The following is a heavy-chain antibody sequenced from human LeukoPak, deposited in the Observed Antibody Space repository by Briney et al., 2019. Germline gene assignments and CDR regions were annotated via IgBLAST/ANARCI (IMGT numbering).Heavy chain of an antibody. CDR1: GFTFSSYA. V-gene: IGHV3-23*01. D-gene: IGHD3-9*01. J-gene: IGHJ4*02. CDR3: AKDKVLTPTGSLDS. Sequence: GGSLRLSCAASGFTFSSYAMSWVRQAPGKGLEWVSAISGSGGSTYYADSVKGRFTISRDNSKNTLYLQMTSLRAEDTALYYCAKDKVLTPTGSLDSWGQGTLVTVSS. CDR2: ISGSGGST.